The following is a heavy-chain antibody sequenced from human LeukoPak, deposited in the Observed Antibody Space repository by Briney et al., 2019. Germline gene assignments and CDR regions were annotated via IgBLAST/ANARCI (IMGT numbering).Heavy chain of an antibody. V-gene: IGHV4-59*11. CDR2: ISYIGST. Sequence: PSETLSLTCAVSDDSFSSHYWTWIRQPPGKGLEWIGYISYIGSTNYNPSLKSRVTISIDTSKDQFSLKLSSVTAADTAVYYCARDLVTVTKGFDIWGQGTMVSVSS. D-gene: IGHD4-17*01. CDR1: DDSFSSHY. J-gene: IGHJ3*02. CDR3: ARDLVTVTKGFDI.